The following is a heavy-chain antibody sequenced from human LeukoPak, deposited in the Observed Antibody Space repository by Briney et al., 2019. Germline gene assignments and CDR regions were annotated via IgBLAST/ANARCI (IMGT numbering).Heavy chain of an antibody. CDR1: GFTFSSYS. CDR2: ISSSSSSI. Sequence: GGSLRLSCAASGFTFSSYSMSWVRQAPGKGLEWVSYISSSSSSIYYADSVRGRFTISRDNAKNSLYLQVTSLKAEDTAVYYCASPTRIARAYYYGMDVWGQGTTVTVSS. V-gene: IGHV3-48*04. D-gene: IGHD1-14*01. CDR3: ASPTRIARAYYYGMDV. J-gene: IGHJ6*02.